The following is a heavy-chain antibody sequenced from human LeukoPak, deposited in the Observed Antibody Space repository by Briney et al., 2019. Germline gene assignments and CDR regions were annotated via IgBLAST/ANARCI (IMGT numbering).Heavy chain of an antibody. Sequence: GGFLRLSCAASGFTLSSNYMSWVRQGPGKGLECVSVISNDGDTYYADSVKGRFTISRDTSKNTVSLQMNSLRAEDTAVYYCAGDKTAGGWYEFDYWGQGTLVTVSS. CDR1: GFTLSSNY. V-gene: IGHV3-53*01. D-gene: IGHD6-19*01. J-gene: IGHJ4*02. CDR2: ISNDGDT. CDR3: AGDKTAGGWYEFDY.